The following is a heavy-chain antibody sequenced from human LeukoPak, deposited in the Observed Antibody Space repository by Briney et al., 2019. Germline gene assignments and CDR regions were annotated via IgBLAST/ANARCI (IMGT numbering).Heavy chain of an antibody. V-gene: IGHV1-2*02. J-gene: IGHJ5*02. CDR2: INPNSGGT. D-gene: IGHD4-17*01. Sequence: ASVKVSCKASGYTFTGYYMHWVRQAPGQGLEWMGWINPNSGGTNYARKFQGRVTMTRDTSISTAYMELSRLRSDDTAVYYCARDHPSVTINWFDPWGQGTLVTVSS. CDR1: GYTFTGYY. CDR3: ARDHPSVTINWFDP.